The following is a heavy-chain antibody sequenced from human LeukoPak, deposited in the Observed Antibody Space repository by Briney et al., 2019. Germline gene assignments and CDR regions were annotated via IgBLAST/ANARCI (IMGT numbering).Heavy chain of an antibody. CDR3: ARARIVVPAAVGLCYFDY. CDR1: GYSISSSNW. D-gene: IGHD2-2*01. Sequence: SETLSLTCAVSGYSISSSNWWGWIRQPPGKGLEWIGYIYYSGSTYYNPSLKSRVTMSVDTSKNQFSLKLSSVTAVDTAVYYCARARIVVPAAVGLCYFDYWGQGTLVTVSS. CDR2: IYYSGST. J-gene: IGHJ4*02. V-gene: IGHV4-28*03.